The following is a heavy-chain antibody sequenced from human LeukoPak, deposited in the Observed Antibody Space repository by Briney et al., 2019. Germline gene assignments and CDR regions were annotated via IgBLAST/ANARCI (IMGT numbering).Heavy chain of an antibody. Sequence: ASVKVSCTASGGTFSSYAISWVRQAPGQGLEGMGGINPNSGVTNYAQKFQGRVTMTRDISISTAYMELSRLRSDDTAVYYCARSPDILTGENFDYWGQGTLVTVSS. CDR1: GGTFSSYA. CDR2: INPNSGVT. J-gene: IGHJ4*02. CDR3: ARSPDILTGENFDY. V-gene: IGHV1-2*02. D-gene: IGHD3-9*01.